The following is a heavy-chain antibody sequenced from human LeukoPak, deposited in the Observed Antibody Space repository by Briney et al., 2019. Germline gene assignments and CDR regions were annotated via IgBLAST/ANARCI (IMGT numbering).Heavy chain of an antibody. D-gene: IGHD3-3*01. CDR2: IHHSGST. CDR3: ARFLNYDFWSGYYSNNWFDP. J-gene: IGHJ5*02. V-gene: IGHV4-30-2*01. CDR1: GGSITSDTYS. Sequence: SETLSLTCAVSGGSITSDTYSWSWIRQPPGKGLEWIGYIHHSGSTYYNPSLRSRVTISVDKSKNHFSLNLNSVTAADTAVYYCARFLNYDFWSGYYSNNWFDPWGQGTLVTVSS.